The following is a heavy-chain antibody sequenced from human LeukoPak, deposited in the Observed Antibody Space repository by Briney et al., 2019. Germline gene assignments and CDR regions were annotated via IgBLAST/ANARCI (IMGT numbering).Heavy chain of an antibody. Sequence: GGSLRLSCAASAFTFSSYAMSWVRQAPGKGLEWVSAISGSGGSTYYADSVKGRFTISRDNSKNTLYLQMNSLRAEDTAVYYCAEDSFPLGVGDAFDIWGQGTMVTVSS. V-gene: IGHV3-23*01. J-gene: IGHJ3*02. CDR1: AFTFSSYA. D-gene: IGHD3-10*01. CDR3: AEDSFPLGVGDAFDI. CDR2: ISGSGGST.